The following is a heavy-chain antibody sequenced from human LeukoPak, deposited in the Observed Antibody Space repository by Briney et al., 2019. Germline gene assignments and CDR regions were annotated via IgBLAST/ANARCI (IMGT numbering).Heavy chain of an antibody. D-gene: IGHD6-19*01. CDR1: GGSISSYY. CDR3: ARETYSSGWYGYYYYYGMDV. V-gene: IGHV4-4*07. Sequence: SETLSLTCTVSGGSISSYYWSWIRQPAGKGLEWIGRIYTSGSTNYNPSLKSRVTMSVDTSKNQFSLKLSSVTAADTAVYYCARETYSSGWYGYYYYYGMDVWGQGTTVTVSS. J-gene: IGHJ6*02. CDR2: IYTSGST.